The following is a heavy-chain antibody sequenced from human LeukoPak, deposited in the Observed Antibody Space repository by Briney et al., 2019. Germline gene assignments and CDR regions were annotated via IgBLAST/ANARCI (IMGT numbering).Heavy chain of an antibody. V-gene: IGHV3-53*01. CDR2: IYSGGST. J-gene: IGHJ4*02. D-gene: IGHD4-17*01. CDR3: ARVVDHDYGDYYLDY. CDR1: EFTFSTYW. Sequence: GSLRLSCAASEFTFSTYWMSWVRQAPGKGLECISVIYSGGSTDYADSVKGRLTISRDNSKNTLYLQMNSLRAEDTAVYYCARVVDHDYGDYYLDYWGQGTLVTVSS.